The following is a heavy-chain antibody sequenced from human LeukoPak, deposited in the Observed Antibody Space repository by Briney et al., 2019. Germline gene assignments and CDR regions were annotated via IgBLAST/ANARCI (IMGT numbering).Heavy chain of an antibody. CDR2: INPSGTST. J-gene: IGHJ5*02. V-gene: IGHV1-46*01. Sequence: ASVKVSCKASGYTFTSNYMHWVRQAPGQGLKWMGLINPSGTSTIYAERFQGRIIMTRDMSTTTDYMELSSLRFEDTAVYYCARDNSIGGRGWWFDPWGQGTLVTVSS. CDR1: GYTFTSNY. CDR3: ARDNSIGGRGWWFDP. D-gene: IGHD4-23*01.